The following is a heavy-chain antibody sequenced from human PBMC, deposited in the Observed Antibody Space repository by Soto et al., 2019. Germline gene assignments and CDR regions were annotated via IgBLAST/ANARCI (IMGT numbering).Heavy chain of an antibody. CDR1: GFTFIRYG. J-gene: IGHJ5*02. V-gene: IGHV3-30*18. D-gene: IGHD6-19*01. CDR2: ISFDGSDE. Sequence: GSLRLSCAASGFTFIRYGIHWVRKAPGKGLEWVAVISFDGSDEYYADSVKGRFTISRDNYKNTLYLQMNSLRAEDKAVYYCAKGNSIKVAGILDPWGQGTRVTVSS. CDR3: AKGNSIKVAGILDP.